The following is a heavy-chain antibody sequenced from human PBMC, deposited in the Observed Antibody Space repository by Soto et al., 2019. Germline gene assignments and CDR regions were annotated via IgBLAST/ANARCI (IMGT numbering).Heavy chain of an antibody. Sequence: QVHLQESGPGLVKPSQTLSLTCTVSGGSISSADYYWNWIRQPPGKGLEWIGYIYNTGSTHYNPSLKTPLKSQVTISIDTSKNQFSLKLTSVTAADTAIYYCARSRYDESGHSWFDPWGQETLVTVSS. CDR3: ARSRYDESGHSWFDP. CDR2: IYNTGST. J-gene: IGHJ5*02. V-gene: IGHV4-30-4*01. D-gene: IGHD3-22*01. CDR1: GGSISSADYY.